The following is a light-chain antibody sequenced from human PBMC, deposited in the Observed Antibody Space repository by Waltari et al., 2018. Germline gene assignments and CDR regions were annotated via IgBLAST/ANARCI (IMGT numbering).Light chain of an antibody. J-gene: IGKJ1*01. CDR1: QSISSW. CDR2: KAS. Sequence: DIQMTQSPSTLSASVGDRVTITYRASQSISSWLAWYQQKPGKAPKLLIYKASSLESGVPSRFSGSGSGTEFTLTISSLQPDDFATYYCQQYNRTFGQGTKVEIK. V-gene: IGKV1-5*03. CDR3: QQYNRT.